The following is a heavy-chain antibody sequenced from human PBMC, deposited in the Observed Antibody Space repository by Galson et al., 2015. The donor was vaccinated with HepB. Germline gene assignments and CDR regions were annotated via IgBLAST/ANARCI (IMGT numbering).Heavy chain of an antibody. D-gene: IGHD5-24*01. V-gene: IGHV3-33*01. Sequence: SLRLSCAASGLTFSSYGMHWVRQAPGKGLEWVAVIWYDGSNKYYADSVKGRFTISRDNSKNTLYLQMNSLRAEDTAVYYCARERASVEMATFDYWGQGTLVTVSS. CDR1: GLTFSSYG. CDR3: ARERASVEMATFDY. J-gene: IGHJ4*02. CDR2: IWYDGSNK.